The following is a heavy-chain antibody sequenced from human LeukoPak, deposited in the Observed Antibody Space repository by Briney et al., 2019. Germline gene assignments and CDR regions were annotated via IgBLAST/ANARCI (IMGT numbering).Heavy chain of an antibody. CDR2: ISGSGGST. D-gene: IGHD3-3*01. Sequence: GGSLRLSCAASGFTFSSYAMSWVRQAPGKGLEWVSAISGSGGSTYYADSVKGRFTISRDNSKNTLYLQMNSLRAEDTAEYYCAKAHDFWSGYYYFDYWGQGTLVTVSS. CDR1: GFTFSSYA. J-gene: IGHJ4*02. CDR3: AKAHDFWSGYYYFDY. V-gene: IGHV3-23*01.